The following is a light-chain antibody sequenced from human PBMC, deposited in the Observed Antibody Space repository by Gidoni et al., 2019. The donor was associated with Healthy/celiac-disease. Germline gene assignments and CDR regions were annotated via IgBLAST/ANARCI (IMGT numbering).Light chain of an antibody. V-gene: IGKV1-27*01. CDR1: QGISNY. Sequence: DIQMTQSSSSPSASVGDRVTITCRPSQGISNYLAWYQQQPAKVPKLLIYAASTLQSGVPSRFSGSGSGTDFTLTISSLQPEDVATYYCQKYNSAPPWTFGQGTKVEIK. J-gene: IGKJ1*01. CDR2: AAS. CDR3: QKYNSAPPWT.